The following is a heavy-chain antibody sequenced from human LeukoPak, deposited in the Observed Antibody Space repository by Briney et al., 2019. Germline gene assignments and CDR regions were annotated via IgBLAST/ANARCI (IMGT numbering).Heavy chain of an antibody. D-gene: IGHD6-13*01. Sequence: GGSLRLSCAASGFTFSSYAMHWVRQAPGKGLEWVAVISYDGSNKYYADSVKGRFTISRDNSKNTLYLQMNSLRAEDTAVYYCTRSSGSSWLNWFDPWGQGTLVTVSS. V-gene: IGHV3-30*04. CDR1: GFTFSSYA. CDR3: TRSSGSSWLNWFDP. CDR2: ISYDGSNK. J-gene: IGHJ5*02.